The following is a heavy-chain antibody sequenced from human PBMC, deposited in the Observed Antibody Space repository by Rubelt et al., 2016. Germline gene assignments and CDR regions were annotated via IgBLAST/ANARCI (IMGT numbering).Heavy chain of an antibody. CDR1: GYTFTGYY. CDR2: INPNSGGT. CDR3: ARCWEKAAPGTGDLYFYYNGMDV. J-gene: IGHJ6*02. D-gene: IGHD6-13*01. V-gene: IGHV1-2*02. Sequence: QVQLVRSGAEVKKPGASVKVSCKASGYTFTGYYMHWVRQAPGQGLEWMGWINPNSGGTNYAQKFQGRVTMTTDTSTSTAYMELRSLRSDDTAVYYCARCWEKAAPGTGDLYFYYNGMDVWGQGTTVTVSS.